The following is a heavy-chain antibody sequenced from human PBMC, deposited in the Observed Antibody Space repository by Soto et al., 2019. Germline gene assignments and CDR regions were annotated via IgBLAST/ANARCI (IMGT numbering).Heavy chain of an antibody. V-gene: IGHV4-4*02. CDR3: VSGNDYTGGKYDDSFDI. J-gene: IGHJ3*02. D-gene: IGHD3-16*01. Sequence: QVHLQESGPGLVKPSGTLSLTCTVSGGPIRSHRNWFSWVRQSPGEGLEWIGEINYTGRVTYSPSRKSRPLMSLDESNNHVSLRLSSVTAADTAVYFCVSGNDYTGGKYDDSFDIWGQGTMVIVSS. CDR1: GGPIRSHRNW. CDR2: INYTGRV.